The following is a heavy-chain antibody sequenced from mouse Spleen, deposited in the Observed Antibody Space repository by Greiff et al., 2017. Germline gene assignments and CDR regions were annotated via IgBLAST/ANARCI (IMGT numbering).Heavy chain of an antibody. D-gene: IGHD1-1*01. CDR2: INYDGSST. CDR1: GFTFSDYY. CDR3: AREDSYYYGSSYLYFDV. Sequence: EVQRVESEGGLVQPGSSMKLSCTASGFTFSDYYMAWVRQVPEKGLEWVANINYDGSSTYYLDSLKSRFIISRDNAKNILYLQMSSLKSEDTATYYCAREDSYYYGSSYLYFDVWGTGTTVTVSS. J-gene: IGHJ1*03. V-gene: IGHV5-16*01.